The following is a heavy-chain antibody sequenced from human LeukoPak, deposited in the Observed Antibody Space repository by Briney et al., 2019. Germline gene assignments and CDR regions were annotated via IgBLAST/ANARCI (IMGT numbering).Heavy chain of an antibody. J-gene: IGHJ5*02. CDR1: GYTFTGYY. CDR3: AKVPPSITAAGNWLDP. V-gene: IGHV1-2*06. Sequence: ASVKVSCKASGYTFTGYYIHWVRQAPGQGLEWMGRINPNTGGTNYAQKSQGRVTMTRDTSITTAYMELSRLTSDDTAIYYCAKVPPSITAAGNWLDPWGQGALVTVSS. CDR2: INPNTGGT. D-gene: IGHD6-13*01.